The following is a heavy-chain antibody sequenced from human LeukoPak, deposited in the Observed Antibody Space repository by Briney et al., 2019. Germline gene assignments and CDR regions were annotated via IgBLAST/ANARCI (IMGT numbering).Heavy chain of an antibody. CDR1: GYTFTSYD. Sequence: ASVNVSRKASGYTFTSYDINWVRQAAGQGLEWMGWMNPNSCNTGYAQKFQGRVTITRNTSISTAYMELSSLRSEDTAVYYCARSPPKRWLQVQYYYYYYMDVWGKGTTVTVSS. D-gene: IGHD5-24*01. CDR2: MNPNSCNT. V-gene: IGHV1-8*01. J-gene: IGHJ6*03. CDR3: ARSPPKRWLQVQYYYYYYMDV.